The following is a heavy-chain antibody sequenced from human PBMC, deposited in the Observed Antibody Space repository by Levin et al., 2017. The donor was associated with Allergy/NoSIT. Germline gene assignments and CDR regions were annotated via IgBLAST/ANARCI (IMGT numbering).Heavy chain of an antibody. Sequence: GGSLRLSCAASGFTFSDYYMSWIRQAPGKGLEWVSYISSSGSTIYYADSVKGRFTISRDNAKNSLYLQMNSLRAEDTAVYYCARDPGTHVVPAATIDYWGQGTLVTVSS. CDR2: ISSSGSTI. V-gene: IGHV3-11*01. D-gene: IGHD2-2*01. CDR3: ARDPGTHVVPAATIDY. J-gene: IGHJ4*02. CDR1: GFTFSDYY.